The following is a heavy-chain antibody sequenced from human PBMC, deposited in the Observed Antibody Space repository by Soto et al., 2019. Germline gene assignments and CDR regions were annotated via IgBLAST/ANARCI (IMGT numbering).Heavy chain of an antibody. J-gene: IGHJ5*02. Sequence: QLQLQESGSGLVKPSQTLSLTCAVSGGSISSCGYSWSWIRQPPGKGLEWIGYIYHSGSTYYNPSLKGRVTISVDRSKNQFSLKLSSVTAADTAVYYCARFSSGSGWFDPWGQGTLVTVSS. CDR1: GGSISSCGYS. V-gene: IGHV4-30-2*01. CDR2: IYHSGST. D-gene: IGHD3-22*01. CDR3: ARFSSGSGWFDP.